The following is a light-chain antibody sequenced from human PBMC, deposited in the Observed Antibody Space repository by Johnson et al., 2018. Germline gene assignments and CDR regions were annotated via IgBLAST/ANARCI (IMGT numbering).Light chain of an antibody. Sequence: QSVLTQPPSVSAAPGQKVTISCSGSSSNIGNNYVSWYQQLPGTAPKLLIYENNKRPSGIPDRFSGSKSGTSATLGITGLQTGAEADYYCGTWDSSLSAVNVCGTGPKVTVL. J-gene: IGLJ1*01. CDR1: SSNIGNNY. CDR2: ENN. V-gene: IGLV1-51*02. CDR3: GTWDSSLSAVNV.